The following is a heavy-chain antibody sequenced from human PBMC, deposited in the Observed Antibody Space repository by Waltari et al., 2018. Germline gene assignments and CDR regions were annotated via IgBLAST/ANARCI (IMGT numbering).Heavy chain of an antibody. CDR2: IDPSDSYP. J-gene: IGHJ6*03. V-gene: IGHV5-10-1*01. D-gene: IGHD1-1*01. Sequence: EVQLVQSGAEVKKPGESLRISCEGSGYDFSTYWITWVRHMPGKGLEWRGRIDPSDSYPNYSPSFRGHVTISVDRSISTAYIQWSGLRASDTAIYYCARTSTRDFYYMDVWGKGTTVTVSS. CDR1: GYDFSTYW. CDR3: ARTSTRDFYYMDV.